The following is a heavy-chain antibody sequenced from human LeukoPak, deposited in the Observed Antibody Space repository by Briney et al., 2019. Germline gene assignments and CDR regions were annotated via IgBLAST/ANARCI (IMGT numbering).Heavy chain of an antibody. Sequence: ASVKVSCKASGYIFTTYYIHWVRQAPGQGLEWVGKINPSSNKTNYAQKFQDRVTITADKSTSTAYMELSSLRSEDTAVYYCARGRELHYYDSSGYDILFDYWGQGTLVTVSS. D-gene: IGHD3-22*01. CDR2: INPSSNKT. CDR3: ARGRELHYYDSSGYDILFDY. J-gene: IGHJ4*02. V-gene: IGHV1-46*01. CDR1: GYIFTTYY.